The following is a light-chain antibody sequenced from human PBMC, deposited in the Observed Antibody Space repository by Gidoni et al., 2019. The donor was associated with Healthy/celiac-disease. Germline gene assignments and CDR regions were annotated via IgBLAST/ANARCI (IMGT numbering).Light chain of an antibody. J-gene: IGLJ2*01. CDR1: SSDIGGYNY. Sequence: QSALTQPASGSGSPGQSITISCTGTSSDIGGYNYLSWYQQHPGKAPNLMIYEVSNRPSVTSNRFSGSTSGNTASLTISGLQAEDEADYYCSSYTSSSTLVFGGGTKLTVL. V-gene: IGLV2-14*01. CDR2: EVS. CDR3: SSYTSSSTLV.